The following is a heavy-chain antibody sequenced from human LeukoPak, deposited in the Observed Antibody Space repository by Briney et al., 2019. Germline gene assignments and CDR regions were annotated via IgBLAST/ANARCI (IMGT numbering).Heavy chain of an antibody. CDR2: IYTSGST. Sequence: SETLSLTCTVSGGSIRNYYWNWIRQSAGKGLEWIGRIYTSGSTNYNPSLKSRVTISVDTSKNQFSLKLSSVTAADTAVYYCARDRQLLYYYYYMDVWGKGTTVTVSS. J-gene: IGHJ6*03. CDR1: GGSIRNYY. D-gene: IGHD2-2*01. V-gene: IGHV4-4*07. CDR3: ARDRQLLYYYYYMDV.